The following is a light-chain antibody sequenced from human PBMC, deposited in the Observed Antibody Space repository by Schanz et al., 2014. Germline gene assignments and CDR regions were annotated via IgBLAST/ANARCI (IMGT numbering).Light chain of an antibody. CDR1: QSVTSRY. CDR2: DAS. Sequence: EIVLTQSPGTLSLSPGERATLSCRASQSVTSRYIAWYQQKLGQAPRLLIYDASNRATGIPARFSGSGSGTDFTLTISSLEPEDFAVYYCQQYGSSPKLTFGGGTKVEIK. V-gene: IGKV3-20*01. J-gene: IGKJ4*01. CDR3: QQYGSSPKLT.